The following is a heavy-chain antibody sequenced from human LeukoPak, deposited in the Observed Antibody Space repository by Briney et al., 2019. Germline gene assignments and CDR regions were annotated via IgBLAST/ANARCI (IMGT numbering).Heavy chain of an antibody. D-gene: IGHD4-17*01. Sequence: PSETLSLTCTVSGGSISSYYWSWVRQPPGKGLEWIGYIYYSGSSNYNPSLKSRVTISIDTSKNHFSLKVSSVTAADTAVYYCARWAMIYGPGAFYGMDVWGQGTTVTVSS. V-gene: IGHV4-59*01. CDR3: ARWAMIYGPGAFYGMDV. CDR1: GGSISSYY. CDR2: IYYSGSS. J-gene: IGHJ6*02.